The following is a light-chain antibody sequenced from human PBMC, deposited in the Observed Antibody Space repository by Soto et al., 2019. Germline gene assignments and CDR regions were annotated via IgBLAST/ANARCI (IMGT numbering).Light chain of an antibody. Sequence: DIQLTQSPSFLSASVGDRVTITCRASQGISSFLAWYQQNPGKAPKLLIYAASTFQSGVPSRFSGSGSGTEFTLTISSLQPEDCATYYCQQLNSYPFSFGQGTKLEIK. CDR1: QGISSF. V-gene: IGKV1-9*01. J-gene: IGKJ2*01. CDR3: QQLNSYPFS. CDR2: AAS.